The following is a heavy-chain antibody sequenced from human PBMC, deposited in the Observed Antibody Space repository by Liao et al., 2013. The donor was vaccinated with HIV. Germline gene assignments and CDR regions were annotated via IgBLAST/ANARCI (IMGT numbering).Heavy chain of an antibody. CDR1: GVSMSSYY. V-gene: IGHV4-59*08. CDR2: ISDSGSS. Sequence: QVQLQESGPRLVRPSETLSLTCSVSGVSMSSYYWHWIRQAPGKGLEWMGYISDSGSSNYNPSLKRRVTISLDTSKSQFSLKLSSVTAADTAVYFCARALLGVSYYYYMDVWGKGTAVTVSS. CDR3: ARALLGVSYYYYMDV. D-gene: IGHD3-3*01. J-gene: IGHJ6*03.